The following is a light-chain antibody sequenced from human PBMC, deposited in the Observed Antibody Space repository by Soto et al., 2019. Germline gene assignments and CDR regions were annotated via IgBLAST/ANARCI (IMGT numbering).Light chain of an antibody. CDR2: GAS. Sequence: ESVFTQSPTNLNSFAGGRVILSCRGLQSVSSSYLAWYQQKPGQAPRLLIYGASSRATGIPDRFSGSGSGTDFTLTIYNLEPEDFAVYYCQQRTVWPPITFGRGTRLEIK. CDR3: QQRTVWPPIT. V-gene: IGKV3D-20*02. J-gene: IGKJ5*01. CDR1: QSVSSSY.